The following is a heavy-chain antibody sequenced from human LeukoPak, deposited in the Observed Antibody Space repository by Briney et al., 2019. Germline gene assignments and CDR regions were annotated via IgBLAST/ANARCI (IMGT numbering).Heavy chain of an antibody. CDR3: AREGSWDSSGYPDAFDI. D-gene: IGHD3-22*01. CDR1: GYTFTGYY. CDR2: INPNSGGT. V-gene: IGHV1-2*02. J-gene: IGHJ3*02. Sequence: ASVKVSCKASGYTFTGYYMHWVRQAPGQGLEWMGWINPNSGGTNYAQKFQGRVTMTRDTSISTAYMELSRLRSDDTAVYYCAREGSWDSSGYPDAFDIWGQGTMVTVSS.